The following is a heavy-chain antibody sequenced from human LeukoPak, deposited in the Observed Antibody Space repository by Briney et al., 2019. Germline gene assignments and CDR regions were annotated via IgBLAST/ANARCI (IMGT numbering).Heavy chain of an antibody. D-gene: IGHD3-10*01. CDR1: GGSLSGYY. Sequence: TLSLTCPFYGGSLSGYYWSWIRPPPGEGPGWVGEIDHSGSTDYNPSLKSRVTLSVDTSKNQFSLKLSSVTAADTAVYYCARGRSGSYYNPFDYWGQGTLVTVSS. CDR3: ARGRSGSYYNPFDY. V-gene: IGHV4-34*01. J-gene: IGHJ4*02. CDR2: IDHSGST.